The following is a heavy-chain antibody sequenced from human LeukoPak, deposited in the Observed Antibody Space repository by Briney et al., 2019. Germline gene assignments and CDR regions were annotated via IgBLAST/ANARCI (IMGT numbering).Heavy chain of an antibody. D-gene: IGHD5-18*01. J-gene: IGHJ6*02. CDR2: IYYSGST. V-gene: IGHV4-30-4*01. Sequence: SWIRQPPGKGLEWIGYIYYSGSTYYNPSLKSRVTISVDTSKNQFSLRLSSVTAADTAVYYCARVGQLGGYGMDVWGQGTTVTVSS. CDR3: ARVGQLGGYGMDV.